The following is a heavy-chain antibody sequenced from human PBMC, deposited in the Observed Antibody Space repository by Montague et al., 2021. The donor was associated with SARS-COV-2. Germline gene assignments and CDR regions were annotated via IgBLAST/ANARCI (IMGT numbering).Heavy chain of an antibody. CDR2: INHRGST. V-gene: IGHV4-34*01. CDR1: DGSFSDYS. J-gene: IGHJ4*02. Sequence: SETLSLTCAVYDGSFSDYSWTWIRQPPGKGLEWIGEINHRGSTNYNPSLKSRVTISVDTSKNQFSLKMTSVTAADTAVYYCARGRQHINMVVVVVTGGEYYFDFWGREPWSPSPQ. D-gene: IGHD3-22*01. CDR3: ARGRQHINMVVVVVTGGEYYFDF.